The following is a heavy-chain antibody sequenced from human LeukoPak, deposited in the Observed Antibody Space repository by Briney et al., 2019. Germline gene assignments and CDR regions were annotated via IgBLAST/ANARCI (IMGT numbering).Heavy chain of an antibody. V-gene: IGHV3-53*01. CDR1: GFTVSSNY. CDR2: IYSGGST. J-gene: IGHJ1*01. Sequence: PGGSLRLSCAASGFTVSSNYMSWVRQAPGKGREWVSVIYSGGSTYYADSVKGRFTISRDNSKNTLYLKMNSLRAEDTAVYYCASLYYDILTGYSEYFQHWGQGTLVTVSS. CDR3: ASLYYDILTGYSEYFQH. D-gene: IGHD3-9*01.